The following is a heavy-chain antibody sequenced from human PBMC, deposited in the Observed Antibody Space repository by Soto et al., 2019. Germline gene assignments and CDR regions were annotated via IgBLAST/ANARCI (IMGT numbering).Heavy chain of an antibody. CDR3: ARDWEGSGWPADL. D-gene: IGHD6-19*01. Sequence: GGSLRLSFAACGFTFSTYWMHWVCQAPGKGLVWVSRINSDGRSTDYVDSVKGRFTISRDNAKNTLYLQMNSLRAEDTAVYYCARDWEGSGWPADLWGQGTLVTVSS. V-gene: IGHV3-74*01. CDR1: GFTFSTYW. J-gene: IGHJ5*02. CDR2: INSDGRST.